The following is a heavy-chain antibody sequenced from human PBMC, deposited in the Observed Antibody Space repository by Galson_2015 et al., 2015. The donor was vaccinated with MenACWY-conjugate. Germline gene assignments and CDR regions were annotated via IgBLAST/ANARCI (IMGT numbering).Heavy chain of an antibody. CDR2: ISSSSTYI. V-gene: IGHV3-21*01. CDR3: ARVVVVAGTHDYFDY. CDR1: GFTFSSYP. D-gene: IGHD6-19*01. J-gene: IGHJ4*02. Sequence: SLRLSCAASGFTFSSYPMNWVRQAPGKGLEWVSSISSSSTYIYYADSVKGRYTISRDHANNSLYLQMNSLRAEDTAVYYCARVVVVAGTHDYFDYWGQGTLVTVSS.